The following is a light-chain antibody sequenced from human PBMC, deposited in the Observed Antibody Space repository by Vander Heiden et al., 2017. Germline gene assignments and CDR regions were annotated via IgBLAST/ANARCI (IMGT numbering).Light chain of an antibody. CDR1: QSCLHSNGYNY. CDR2: FGS. CDR3: MQALQTPRT. J-gene: IGKJ2*01. Sequence: DIVMSQSTLSLPVTPGEPASIPSRSSQSCLHSNGYNYLYWYLQKPGQSPPNLIYFGSNRASGVPDTFIGSGSCTDFTLKISRVEAEDVVVYYCMQALQTPRTFGQGTKLEIK. V-gene: IGKV2-28*01.